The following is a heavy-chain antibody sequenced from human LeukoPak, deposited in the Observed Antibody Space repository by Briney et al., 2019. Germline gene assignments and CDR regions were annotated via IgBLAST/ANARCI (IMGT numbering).Heavy chain of an antibody. Sequence: GGSLRLSCASSGFTFSSYSMNWVRQSPGKGLEWVSSISRSSSYIYYADSVKGRFTISRDNAKNSLYLQMNSLRAEDTAVYYFARDGIAAADIGYWGQGTLVTVSS. D-gene: IGHD6-13*01. J-gene: IGHJ4*02. V-gene: IGHV3-21*01. CDR2: ISRSSSYI. CDR3: ARDGIAAADIGY. CDR1: GFTFSSYS.